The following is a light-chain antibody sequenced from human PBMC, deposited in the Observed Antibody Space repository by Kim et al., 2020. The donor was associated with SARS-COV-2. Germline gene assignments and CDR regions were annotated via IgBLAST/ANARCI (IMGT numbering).Light chain of an antibody. V-gene: IGLV3-25*03. CDR3: QSADSSGTYVV. J-gene: IGLJ2*01. Sequence: PGQTARITCSGDALPKQYAYWYQQKPGQAPVLVIFKDSERPSGIPERFSGSSSGTAVTLTISGVQAEDEADYYCQSADSSGTYVVFGGGTKLTVL. CDR1: ALPKQY. CDR2: KDS.